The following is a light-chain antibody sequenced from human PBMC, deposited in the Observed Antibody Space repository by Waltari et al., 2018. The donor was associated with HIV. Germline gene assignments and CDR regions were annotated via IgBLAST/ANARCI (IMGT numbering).Light chain of an antibody. V-gene: IGKV3-20*01. CDR1: QSISNSY. Sequence: EIVLTQPPGTLSLSPGERATLSCRASQSISNSYLAWYQQKPGQAPRLLIYGSSSRATGIPDRFSGSGSGTDFTLTISRLEPEDFAVYYCQQYGSARTFGQGTKVEIK. CDR3: QQYGSART. CDR2: GSS. J-gene: IGKJ1*01.